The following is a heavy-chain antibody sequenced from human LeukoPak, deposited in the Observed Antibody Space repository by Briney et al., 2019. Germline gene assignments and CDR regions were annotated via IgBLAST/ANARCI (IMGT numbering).Heavy chain of an antibody. V-gene: IGHV1-18*04. CDR1: GYTFTGYY. CDR3: ARDHSIYFYGSGSFADY. J-gene: IGHJ4*02. D-gene: IGHD3-10*01. Sequence: GASVKVSCKASGYTFTGYYMHWVRLAPGQGLEWMGWISTYNGNTNYPENLQGRVTLTTDTSTSTVYMELRSLRSDDTAVYYCARDHSIYFYGSGSFADYWGQGNLVTVSS. CDR2: ISTYNGNT.